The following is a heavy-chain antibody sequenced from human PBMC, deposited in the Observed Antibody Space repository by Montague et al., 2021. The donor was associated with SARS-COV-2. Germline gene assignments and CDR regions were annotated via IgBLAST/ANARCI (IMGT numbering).Heavy chain of an antibody. CDR1: GGSISSGSYY. Sequence: TLSLTCTVSGGSISSGSYYWSWIRQPAGKGLEWIGRIYTSGGTNYNPSLKSRVTISVDTSKNQFSLKLSSVTAADTAVYYCARDGGIGDSGSNTWSYYSYGMDVWGQGTTVTVSS. D-gene: IGHD3-22*01. CDR3: ARDGGIGDSGSNTWSYYSYGMDV. J-gene: IGHJ6*02. CDR2: IYTSGGT. V-gene: IGHV4-61*02.